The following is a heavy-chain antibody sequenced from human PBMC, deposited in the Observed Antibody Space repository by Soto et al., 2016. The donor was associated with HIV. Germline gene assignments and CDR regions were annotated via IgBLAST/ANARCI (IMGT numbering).Heavy chain of an antibody. CDR2: INTDGTVM. J-gene: IGHJ4*02. V-gene: IGHV3-74*01. CDR1: GFTFSRYW. Sequence: EVQLVESGGGFIQPGGSVRLSCAASGFTFSRYWMHWVRQAPGKGLEWVASINTDGTVMSHADSVKGRFTISRNNAKNTLYLLMDSLRVDDSAVYYCARVRYDFDYGGNKDLEYWGQGILVTVSS. CDR3: ARVRYDFDYGGNKDLEY. D-gene: IGHD4-17*01.